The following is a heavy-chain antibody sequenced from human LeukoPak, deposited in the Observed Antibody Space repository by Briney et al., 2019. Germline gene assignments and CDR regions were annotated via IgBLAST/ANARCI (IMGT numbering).Heavy chain of an antibody. V-gene: IGHV1-2*02. J-gene: IGHJ6*03. CDR1: GYTFTSYG. D-gene: IGHD4-11*01. Sequence: ASVKVSCKASGYTFTSYGISWVRQAPGQGLEWMGWINPNSGGTNYAQKFQGRVTMTRDTSISTAYMELSRLRSDDTAVYYCARAGDYSDYYMDVWGKGTTVTVSS. CDR3: ARAGDYSDYYMDV. CDR2: INPNSGGT.